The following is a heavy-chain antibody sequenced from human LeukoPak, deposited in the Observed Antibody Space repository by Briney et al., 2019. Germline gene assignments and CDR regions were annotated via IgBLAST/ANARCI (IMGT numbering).Heavy chain of an antibody. J-gene: IGHJ6*02. Sequence: SETLSLTCAVSGGSISSSNWWSWVRQPPGKGLEWIGEIYHSGSTNYNPSLKSRVTISVDKSKNQFSLKLSPVTAADTAVYYCARASGRPHYYYYGMDVWGQGTTVTVSS. V-gene: IGHV4-4*02. CDR2: IYHSGST. D-gene: IGHD3-10*01. CDR3: ARASGRPHYYYYGMDV. CDR1: GGSISSSNW.